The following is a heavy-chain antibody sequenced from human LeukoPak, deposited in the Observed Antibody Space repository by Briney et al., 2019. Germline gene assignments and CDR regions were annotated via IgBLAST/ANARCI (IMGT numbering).Heavy chain of an antibody. CDR2: MNSDGSST. CDR3: AKDPYSSRMEYFQQ. Sequence: GGSLRLSCAASGFTFSNYWMHWVRQAPGKGLVWVSRMNSDGSSTSYADSVKGRFTISRDNSKNTLYLEMSSLRIEDTAVYYCAKDPYSSRMEYFQQWGQGTLVIVSS. J-gene: IGHJ1*01. D-gene: IGHD3-22*01. V-gene: IGHV3-74*01. CDR1: GFTFSNYW.